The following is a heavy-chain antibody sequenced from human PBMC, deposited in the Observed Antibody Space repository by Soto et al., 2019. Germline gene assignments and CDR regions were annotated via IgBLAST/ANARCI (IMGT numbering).Heavy chain of an antibody. CDR2: IKEDGSET. J-gene: IGHJ4*02. Sequence: EVQLVESGGGLVQPGGSLRLSCAASGFTFSTSWMTWVRQAPGKGLEWVANIKEDGSETYYLDSVKGRFTVSKDNAKNPLYLQMNSLRAEDTAVYYCARDRGPNTFDYWGQGTLVTVSS. V-gene: IGHV3-7*01. CDR1: GFTFSTSW. CDR3: ARDRGPNTFDY.